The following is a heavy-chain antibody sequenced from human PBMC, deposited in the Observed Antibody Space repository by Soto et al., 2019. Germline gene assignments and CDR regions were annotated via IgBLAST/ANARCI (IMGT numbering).Heavy chain of an antibody. CDR1: AYSISSSNW. Sequence: SETLSLTCAVSAYSISSSNWWGWIRQPPGKGLEWIGYIYYSGTTYYNPSLKSRVTISVDTSKNQFSLKLTSVTAADTAVYYCARAYGGYADYWGQGALVTVSS. J-gene: IGHJ4*02. D-gene: IGHD5-12*01. CDR3: ARAYGGYADY. V-gene: IGHV4-28*03. CDR2: IYYSGTT.